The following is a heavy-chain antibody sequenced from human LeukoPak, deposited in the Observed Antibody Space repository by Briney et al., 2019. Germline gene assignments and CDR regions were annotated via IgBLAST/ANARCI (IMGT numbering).Heavy chain of an antibody. D-gene: IGHD2-21*01. J-gene: IGHJ6*03. Sequence: PSETLSLTCTVSGGSISSSSYYWGWIRQPPGKGLEWIGFIYYSGNTNYNPSLKSRVTISVDTSKNQFSLELTSVTAADTAVYYCARGDYYYYYYYIDVWGKGTTVTFSS. CDR3: ARGDYYYYYYYIDV. CDR1: GGSISSSSYY. V-gene: IGHV4-61*05. CDR2: IYYSGNT.